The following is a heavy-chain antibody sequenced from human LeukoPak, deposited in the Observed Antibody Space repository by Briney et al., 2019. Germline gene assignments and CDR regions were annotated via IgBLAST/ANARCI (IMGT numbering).Heavy chain of an antibody. D-gene: IGHD2-2*01. CDR2: IIPIFGTA. J-gene: IGHJ4*02. V-gene: IGHV1-69*13. CDR1: GYTFTSYG. CDR3: ARDVVGYCSSTSCSNADY. Sequence: GASVKVSCKASGYTFTSYGISWVRQAPGQGLEWMGGIIPIFGTANYAQKFQGRVTITADESTSTAYMELSRLRSEDTAVYYCARDVVGYCSSTSCSNADYWGQGTLVTVSS.